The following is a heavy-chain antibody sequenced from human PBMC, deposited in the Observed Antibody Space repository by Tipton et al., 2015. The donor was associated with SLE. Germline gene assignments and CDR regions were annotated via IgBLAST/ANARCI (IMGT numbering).Heavy chain of an antibody. CDR3: ARLAGVRGIPNSWVDP. CDR1: GGSISSAGYY. CDR2: IYHTGNA. J-gene: IGHJ5*02. V-gene: IGHV4-31*03. Sequence: TLSLTCSVSGGSISSAGYYWTWIRQHPGKGLEWIGFIYHTGNAIYTPSLKSRVTISIDVSQNQVSLKMTSVTAADTAVYYCARLAGVRGIPNSWVDPWGQGTLVTVAS. D-gene: IGHD3-10*01.